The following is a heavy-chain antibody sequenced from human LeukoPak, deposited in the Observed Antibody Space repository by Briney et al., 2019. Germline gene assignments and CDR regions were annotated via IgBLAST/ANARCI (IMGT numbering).Heavy chain of an antibody. CDR2: ISGSGGST. CDR1: GFTFSSYA. CDR3: ARDPLAYYDFWSGYYTSFDQ. Sequence: PGGSLRLSCAASGFTFSSYAMSWVRQAPGKGLEWVSAISGSGGSTYYADSVKGRFTISGDNSKNTLYLQMNSLRAEDTAVYYCARDPLAYYDFWSGYYTSFDQWGQGTLVTVSS. V-gene: IGHV3-23*01. D-gene: IGHD3-3*01. J-gene: IGHJ4*02.